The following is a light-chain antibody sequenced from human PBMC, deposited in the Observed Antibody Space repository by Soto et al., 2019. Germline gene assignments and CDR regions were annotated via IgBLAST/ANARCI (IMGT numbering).Light chain of an antibody. J-gene: IGKJ3*01. CDR1: QSVSSSY. CDR3: QQRSNWPRFT. V-gene: IGKV3D-20*02. CDR2: GAS. Sequence: EIVMTQSPATLSVSPGERATLSCRASQSVSSSYLAWYQQKPGQAPRLLIYGASSRATGIPARFSGSGSGTDFTLTISSLEPEDFAVYYCQQRSNWPRFTFGPGTKVDI.